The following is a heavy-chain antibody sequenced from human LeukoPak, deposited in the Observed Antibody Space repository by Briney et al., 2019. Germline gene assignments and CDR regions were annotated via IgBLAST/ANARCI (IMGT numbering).Heavy chain of an antibody. D-gene: IGHD3-3*01. CDR2: ISGGGAT. J-gene: IGHJ6*02. Sequence: QPGGSLRLSCAASGFTFSSYAMSWVRQAPGKGLEWVSAISGGGATFYADSVKGRFTISRDNSKNTLYLQMNGLRAEDTAVYYCARDSPYYDFWSGYPHQPMDVWGQGTTVTVSS. CDR3: ARDSPYYDFWSGYPHQPMDV. V-gene: IGHV3-23*01. CDR1: GFTFSSYA.